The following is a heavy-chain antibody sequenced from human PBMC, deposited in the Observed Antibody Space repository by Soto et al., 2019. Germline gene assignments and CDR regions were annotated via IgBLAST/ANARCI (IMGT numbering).Heavy chain of an antibody. J-gene: IGHJ5*02. Sequence: SETLSLTCAVYGGSFSGYYWSWIRQPPGKGLEWIGEINHSGSTNYNPSLKSRVTISVDTSKNQFSLKLSSVTAADTAVYYGARGGLRRKNWFDPWGQGTLVTVSS. D-gene: IGHD4-17*01. CDR1: GGSFSGYY. CDR2: INHSGST. CDR3: ARGGLRRKNWFDP. V-gene: IGHV4-34*01.